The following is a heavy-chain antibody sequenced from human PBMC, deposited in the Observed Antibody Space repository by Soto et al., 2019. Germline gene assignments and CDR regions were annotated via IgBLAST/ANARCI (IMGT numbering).Heavy chain of an antibody. J-gene: IGHJ4*02. CDR3: ARKAWVRFDY. V-gene: IGHV4-4*02. CDR2: VFHTGYT. Sequence: SETLSLTCAVSGDSISSSVWWTWVRQPPGKGLEWIGEVFHTGYTYFNPSLRSRVAMSVDKSTNEFSLKVTSVTAADTAIYYCARKAWVRFDYWGQGALVTVSS. D-gene: IGHD7-27*01. CDR1: GDSISSSVW.